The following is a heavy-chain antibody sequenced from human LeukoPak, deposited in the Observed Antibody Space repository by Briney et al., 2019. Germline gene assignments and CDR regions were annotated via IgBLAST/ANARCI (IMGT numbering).Heavy chain of an antibody. Sequence: GRSLRLSCAASGFTFSSYAMHWVRQAPGKGLEWVANIKQDGSEKYYVDSVKGRFTISRDNAKNSLYLQMNSLRAEDTAVYYCARAQYSGYDFYFDYWGQGTLVTVSS. D-gene: IGHD5-12*01. CDR1: GFTFSSYA. J-gene: IGHJ4*02. V-gene: IGHV3-7*01. CDR3: ARAQYSGYDFYFDY. CDR2: IKQDGSEK.